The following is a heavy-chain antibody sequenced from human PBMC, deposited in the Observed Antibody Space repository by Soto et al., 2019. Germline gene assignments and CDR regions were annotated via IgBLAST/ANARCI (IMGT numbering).Heavy chain of an antibody. J-gene: IGHJ5*02. D-gene: IGHD4-17*01. CDR3: ARGDAPTVTTINYFDP. CDR1: GDSINSRNW. CDR2: IYHSGSA. V-gene: IGHV4-4*02. Sequence: QVQLQESGPGLVKPSGTLSLTCAVSGDSINSRNWWTRVRQSPGKGLEWIGEIYHSGSANYNPSLKSRVTMSVDKSKNPFSLNLTSVTAADTAVYYCARGDAPTVTTINYFDPWGQGLLVTVSS.